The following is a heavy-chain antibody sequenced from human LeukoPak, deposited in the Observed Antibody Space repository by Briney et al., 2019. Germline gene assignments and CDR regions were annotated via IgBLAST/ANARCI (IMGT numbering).Heavy chain of an antibody. Sequence: SETLSLTCTVSGGSISSSNSYWGWIRQPPGKGLEWIGSIYYSGNTYYNPSLKSRVTISVDTSKNQFSLKLSSVTAADTAVYYCARGGSWYYDSSGYPLHLDYWGQGTLVTVSS. J-gene: IGHJ4*02. CDR1: GGSISSSNSY. V-gene: IGHV4-39*07. CDR3: ARGGSWYYDSSGYPLHLDY. D-gene: IGHD3-22*01. CDR2: IYYSGNT.